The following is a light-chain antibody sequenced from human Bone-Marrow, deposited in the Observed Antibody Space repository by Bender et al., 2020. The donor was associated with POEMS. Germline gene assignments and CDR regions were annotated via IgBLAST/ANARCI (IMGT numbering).Light chain of an antibody. J-gene: IGLJ3*02. CDR3: SSYTSSRTL. CDR1: SSNIGAHA. CDR2: SSH. Sequence: QSVLTQPPSASGTPGQRVTISCSGGSSNIGAHAVNWYQHLPGTAPKLLIYSSHRRPSEVPDRFSGSRSGTSASLAISGLQSEDEADYFCSSYTSSRTLFGGGTKLTVL. V-gene: IGLV1-44*01.